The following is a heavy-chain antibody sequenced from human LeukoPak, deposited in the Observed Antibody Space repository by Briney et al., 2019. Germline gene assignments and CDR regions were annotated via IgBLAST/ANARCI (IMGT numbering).Heavy chain of an antibody. D-gene: IGHD1-26*01. CDR3: ARYSHRRWFDP. J-gene: IGHJ5*02. Sequence: GASVKVSCKASGYTFTSYGISWVRQAPGQGLEWMGWINPNSGGTNYAQKFQGRVTMTRDTSISTAYMELSRLRSDDTAVYYCARYSHRRWFDPWGQGTLVTVSS. CDR2: INPNSGGT. CDR1: GYTFTSYG. V-gene: IGHV1-2*02.